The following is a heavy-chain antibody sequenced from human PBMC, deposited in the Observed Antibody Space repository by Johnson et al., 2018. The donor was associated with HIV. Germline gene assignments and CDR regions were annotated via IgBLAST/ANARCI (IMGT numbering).Heavy chain of an antibody. CDR3: ARDRGYWDAFDV. J-gene: IGHJ3*01. Sequence: QEQLVESGGCLVKPGGSLRLSCAASGFSFSDYYLSWIRQTPGNGLAWVSSISSSGTTVYYADSVKGRFSISRDNAKNSLYLQMNSLRAEDTAVYYCARDRGYWDAFDVWGQGTMVTVSS. CDR1: GFSFSDYY. CDR2: ISSSGTTV. D-gene: IGHD3-22*01. V-gene: IGHV3-11*04.